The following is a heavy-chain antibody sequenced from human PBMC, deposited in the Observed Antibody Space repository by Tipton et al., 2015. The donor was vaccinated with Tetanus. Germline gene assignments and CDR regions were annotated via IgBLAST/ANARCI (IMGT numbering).Heavy chain of an antibody. V-gene: IGHV1-18*04. J-gene: IGHJ6*02. CDR2: ISAYNGHT. Sequence: QVQLVQSGAEVKKPGASVKVSCKASGYTFTSYGISWVRQAPGQGLEWLGWISAYNGHTNYAQMLQGRVTMTTDTSTSTAYMELRSRGSDDTAVYYCAREAQYSGYEYGMDVWGQGTTVTVSS. CDR3: AREAQYSGYEYGMDV. CDR1: GYTFTSYG. D-gene: IGHD5-12*01.